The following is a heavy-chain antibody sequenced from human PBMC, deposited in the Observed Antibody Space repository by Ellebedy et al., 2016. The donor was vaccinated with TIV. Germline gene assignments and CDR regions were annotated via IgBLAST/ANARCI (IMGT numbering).Heavy chain of an antibody. D-gene: IGHD6-13*01. Sequence: GGSLRLSXAASGFTFSSYSMNWVRQAPGKGLEWVSSISSSSSYIYYADSVKGRFTISRDNAKNSLYLQMNSLRAEDTAVYYCARDPSPSIAAALVYYYYMDVWGKGTTVTVSS. CDR1: GFTFSSYS. CDR2: ISSSSSYI. CDR3: ARDPSPSIAAALVYYYYMDV. J-gene: IGHJ6*03. V-gene: IGHV3-21*01.